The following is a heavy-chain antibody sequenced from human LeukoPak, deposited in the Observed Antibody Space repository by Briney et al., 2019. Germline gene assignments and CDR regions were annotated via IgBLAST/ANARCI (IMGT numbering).Heavy chain of an antibody. CDR1: GGSFSGYY. Sequence: SETLSLTCAVYGGSFSGYYWSWIRQPPGKGLEWIGEINHSGSTNYNPSLKSRVTISVDTSKNQFSLKLSSVTAADTAVYYCARLYGSGSYYRYYYYYMDVWGKGTTVTISS. J-gene: IGHJ6*03. CDR2: INHSGST. D-gene: IGHD3-10*01. V-gene: IGHV4-34*01. CDR3: ARLYGSGSYYRYYYYYMDV.